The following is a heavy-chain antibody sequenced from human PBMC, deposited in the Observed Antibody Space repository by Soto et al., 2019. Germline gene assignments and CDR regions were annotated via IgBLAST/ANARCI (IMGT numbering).Heavy chain of an antibody. Sequence: AALQVACKSSGLRFLSSAVKWVRQARGQGLEWIGWIVVGSGNTNYAQKFQERVTITRDMSTNTAYMELTSLRSEDTAVYYCAADPYCGGDCYFDYWGQGIMVTVSS. D-gene: IGHD2-21*02. CDR1: GLRFLSSA. J-gene: IGHJ4*02. CDR2: IVVGSGNT. V-gene: IGHV1-58*01. CDR3: AADPYCGGDCYFDY.